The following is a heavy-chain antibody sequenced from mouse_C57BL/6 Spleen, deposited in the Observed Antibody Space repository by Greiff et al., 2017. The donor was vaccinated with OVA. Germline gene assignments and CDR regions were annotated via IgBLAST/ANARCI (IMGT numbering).Heavy chain of an antibody. CDR3: ARPPYYGALDD. CDR2: INPSSGYT. CDR1: GYTFTSYT. Sequence: QVQLQQSGAELARPGASVKMSCKASGYTFTSYTMHWVKQRPGQGLEWIGYINPSSGYTKYNQKFKDKATLTADKSSSTANMQRSSLTSEDSAVYYCARPPYYGALDDGGQGNTLTVSA. V-gene: IGHV1-4*01. D-gene: IGHD2-10*01. J-gene: IGHJ2*01.